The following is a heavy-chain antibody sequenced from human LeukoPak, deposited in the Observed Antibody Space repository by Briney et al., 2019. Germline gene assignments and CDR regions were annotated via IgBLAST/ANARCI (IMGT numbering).Heavy chain of an antibody. V-gene: IGHV6-1*01. Sequence: SQTLSLTCAISGDSFSSTSSAWNWIRQSPSGGLEWLGRTYYRSKWYFEYAVSVKSRITINPDTSKNQFSLRLNSVTPGDTAVYYCARDTKRWRPFDYWGQGTLVTVSS. D-gene: IGHD4-23*01. CDR3: ARDTKRWRPFDY. CDR1: GDSFSSTSSA. CDR2: TYYRSKWYF. J-gene: IGHJ4*02.